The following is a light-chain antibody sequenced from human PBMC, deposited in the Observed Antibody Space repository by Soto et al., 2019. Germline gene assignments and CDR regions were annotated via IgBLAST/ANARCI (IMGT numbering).Light chain of an antibody. V-gene: IGKV1-27*01. Sequence: DVLMTQSPSSLSASVGDRVTIACRASQDIRNYLVWYQQKPGKAPKHLIYAASNLQSGVPSRFSGSGYGTDFTLTISSLQPEDVATYYCQKYNGAQWTFGQGTKLDLK. CDR1: QDIRNY. J-gene: IGKJ1*01. CDR3: QKYNGAQWT. CDR2: AAS.